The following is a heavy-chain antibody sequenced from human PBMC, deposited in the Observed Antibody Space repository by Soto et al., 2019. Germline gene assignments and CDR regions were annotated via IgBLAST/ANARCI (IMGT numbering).Heavy chain of an antibody. CDR1: GFTFSSYG. V-gene: IGHV3-30*18. CDR3: EKDVLRFLEWLAVYGMDV. CDR2: ISYDGSNK. J-gene: IGHJ6*02. Sequence: QVQLVESGGGVVQPGRSLRLSCAASGFTFSSYGMHWVRQAPGKGLEWVAVISYDGSNKYYADSVKGRFTISRDNSKNTLYLQMNSLRAEDTAVYYCEKDVLRFLEWLAVYGMDVWGQGTTVTVSS. D-gene: IGHD3-3*01.